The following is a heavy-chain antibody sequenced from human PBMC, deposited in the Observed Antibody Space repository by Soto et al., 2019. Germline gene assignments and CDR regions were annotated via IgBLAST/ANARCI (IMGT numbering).Heavy chain of an antibody. J-gene: IGHJ4*02. D-gene: IGHD6-13*01. CDR1: GGTFSSYA. CDR2: IIPIFGTA. V-gene: IGHV1-69*01. CDR3: ARERDSSSWKGRGGFDY. Sequence: QVQLVQSGAEVKKPGSSVKVSCKASGGTFSSYAISWVRQAPGQGLEWMGGIIPIFGTANYAQKFQGRVTITADESTSTDEMELSSLRSEDTAGYYCARERDSSSWKGRGGFDYWGQGTLVTVSS.